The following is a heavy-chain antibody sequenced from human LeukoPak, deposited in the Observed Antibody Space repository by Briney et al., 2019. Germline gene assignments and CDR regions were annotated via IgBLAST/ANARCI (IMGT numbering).Heavy chain of an antibody. CDR3: ARGSANFGVVSQGGKAFDI. V-gene: IGHV1-69*13. CDR2: IIPIFGTA. Sequence: SVKVSCKASGGTFSSYAISWVRQAPGQGLEWMGGIIPIFGTANYAQKFQGRVTITADESTSTAYMELSSLRSEDTAVYYCARGSANFGVVSQGGKAFDIWGQGTMVTVS. D-gene: IGHD3-3*01. CDR1: GGTFSSYA. J-gene: IGHJ3*02.